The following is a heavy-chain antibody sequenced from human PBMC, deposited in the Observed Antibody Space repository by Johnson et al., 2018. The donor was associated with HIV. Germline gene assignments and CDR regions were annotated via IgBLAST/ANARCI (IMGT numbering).Heavy chain of an antibody. CDR3: ARGALSPAAPDAFDI. CDR2: ISSSGSTI. D-gene: IGHD6-13*01. J-gene: IGHJ3*02. Sequence: QVQLVESGGGVVQPGRSLRLSCAASGFTFSDYYMSWIRQAPGKGLEWVSYISSSGSTIYYADSVKGRFTISRDNAKNSLYLQMNSLRAEDTAVYYCARGALSPAAPDAFDIWGQGTMVTVSS. CDR1: GFTFSDYY. V-gene: IGHV3-11*04.